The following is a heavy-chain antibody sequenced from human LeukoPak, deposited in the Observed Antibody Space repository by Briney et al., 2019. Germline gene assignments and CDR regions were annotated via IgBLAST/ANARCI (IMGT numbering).Heavy chain of an antibody. D-gene: IGHD3-10*01. Sequence: SENLSLTCTISGGSIRSNSYYWGWIRQPPGKGLEWIGSIYYSGSTYYSSSLKSRVTISVDSSKNQFSLKLSSVTAADTAVYHCARQEGVSYFSSGSYFDSWGQGALVTVSS. CDR2: IYYSGST. J-gene: IGHJ4*02. CDR1: GGSIRSNSYY. CDR3: ARQEGVSYFSSGSYFDS. V-gene: IGHV4-39*01.